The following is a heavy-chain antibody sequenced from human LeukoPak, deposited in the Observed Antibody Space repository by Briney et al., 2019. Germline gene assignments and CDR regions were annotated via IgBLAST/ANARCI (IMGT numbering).Heavy chain of an antibody. Sequence: ASVKVSCKASGYTFTGYYMHWVRQAPGQGLEWMGWINPNSGGTNYAQKFQGRVTMTRDTSISTAYMELSRLRSDDTAVYYCARAYSVATILLDYRGQGTLVTVSS. CDR1: GYTFTGYY. J-gene: IGHJ4*02. V-gene: IGHV1-2*02. CDR3: ARAYSVATILLDY. D-gene: IGHD5-24*01. CDR2: INPNSGGT.